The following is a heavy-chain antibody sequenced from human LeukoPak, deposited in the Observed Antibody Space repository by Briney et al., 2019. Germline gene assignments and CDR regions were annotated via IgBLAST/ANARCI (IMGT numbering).Heavy chain of an antibody. D-gene: IGHD1-7*01. CDR3: ARRWNYGRNYYIDV. CDR2: INDSGRI. V-gene: IGHV4-34*01. Sequence: SETLSLTCAVYGGSFSNYYWSWIRQPPGKGLEWIGEINDSGRINYNPTLMSRVTVSVDTSKNQFSLRLTSVTATDTAVYYCARRWNYGRNYYIDVWGNGATVSVSS. J-gene: IGHJ6*03. CDR1: GGSFSNYY.